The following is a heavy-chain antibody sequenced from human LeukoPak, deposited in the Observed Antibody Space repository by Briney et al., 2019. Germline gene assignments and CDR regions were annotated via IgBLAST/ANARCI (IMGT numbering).Heavy chain of an antibody. Sequence: ASVKVSCKASGYTFTSYGISWVRHAPGQGLEWMGWISAYNGNTGYAQKFQGRVTITRNTSISTAYMELSSLRSEDTAVYYCARGYCSGGSCYNWFDPWGQGTLVTVSS. V-gene: IGHV1-8*03. D-gene: IGHD2-15*01. CDR3: ARGYCSGGSCYNWFDP. J-gene: IGHJ5*02. CDR1: GYTFTSYG. CDR2: ISAYNGNT.